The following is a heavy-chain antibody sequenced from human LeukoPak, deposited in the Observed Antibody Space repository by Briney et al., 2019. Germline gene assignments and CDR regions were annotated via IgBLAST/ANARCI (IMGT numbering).Heavy chain of an antibody. Sequence: ASVKVSCKVSGYTLTELSMRWVRQAPGKGLEWMGGFDPEDGETIYAQKFQGRVTMTEDTSTDTAYMELSSLRSEDTAVYYCATEVWRVDAFDIWGQGTMVTVSS. CDR1: GYTLTELS. D-gene: IGHD6-19*01. V-gene: IGHV1-24*01. CDR3: ATEVWRVDAFDI. CDR2: FDPEDGET. J-gene: IGHJ3*02.